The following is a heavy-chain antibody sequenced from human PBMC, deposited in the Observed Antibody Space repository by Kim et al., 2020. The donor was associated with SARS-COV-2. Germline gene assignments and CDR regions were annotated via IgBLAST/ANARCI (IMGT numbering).Heavy chain of an antibody. CDR1: GDTLTELS. D-gene: IGHD3-16*02. V-gene: IGHV1-24*01. CDR3: ATKPVPYDYIWGSYRPYYFDY. J-gene: IGHJ4*02. Sequence: ASVKVSCKVSGDTLTELSMHWVRQAPGKGLEWMGGFDPEDGETIYAQKFQGRVTMTEDTSTDTAYMELSSLRSEDTAVYYCATKPVPYDYIWGSYRPYYFDYWGQGTLVTVSS. CDR2: FDPEDGET.